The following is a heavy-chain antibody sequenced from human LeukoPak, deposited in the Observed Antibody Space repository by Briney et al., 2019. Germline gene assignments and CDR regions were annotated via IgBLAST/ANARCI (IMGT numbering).Heavy chain of an antibody. J-gene: IGHJ4*02. CDR1: GYDFTSVG. CDR2: IRPYNGNT. D-gene: IGHD6-19*01. V-gene: IGHV1-18*01. Sequence: ASVNVSFTASGYDFTSVGITWVRRAPGHALEWMGWIRPYNGNTRYAQKFQGRVAMTTDTSTTTAHMELRGLRFNDTAVYYCARAGSGSGWYFDYWGPGTLVTVSS. CDR3: ARAGSGSGWYFDY.